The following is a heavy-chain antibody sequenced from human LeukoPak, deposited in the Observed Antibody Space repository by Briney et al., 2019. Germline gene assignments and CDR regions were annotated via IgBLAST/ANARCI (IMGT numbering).Heavy chain of an antibody. CDR3: ARWPYCSGGSCSVDV. V-gene: IGHV1-18*01. D-gene: IGHD2-15*01. CDR2: ISAYNGNT. Sequence: ASVKVSFTSSVYTFTIYGISWVRQAPGQGREGRGWISAYNGNTNYAQKLQGRVTMTTDTSTSTAYMELRSLRSDDTAVYYCARWPYCSGGSCSVDVWGKGTTVTVSS. CDR1: VYTFTIYG. J-gene: IGHJ6*04.